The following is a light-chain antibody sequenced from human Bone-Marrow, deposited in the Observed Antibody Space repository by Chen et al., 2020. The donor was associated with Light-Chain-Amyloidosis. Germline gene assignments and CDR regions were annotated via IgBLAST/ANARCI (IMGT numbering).Light chain of an antibody. CDR1: DLPTKY. J-gene: IGLJ2*01. V-gene: IGLV3-25*03. Sequence: SYELTQPPSVSVSAGQTARITCSGDDLPTKYAYWYQQKPGQAPVLVIRRDTEGPSGISERFTGSSSGTTATLTISGVLAEDEADYHCQSADSSGTYEVIFGGGTKLTVL. CDR3: QSADSSGTYEVI. CDR2: RDT.